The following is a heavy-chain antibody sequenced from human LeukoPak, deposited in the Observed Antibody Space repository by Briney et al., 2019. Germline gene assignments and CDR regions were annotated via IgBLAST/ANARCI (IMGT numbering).Heavy chain of an antibody. CDR1: GGSFSGYY. D-gene: IGHD3-10*01. CDR2: INHSGST. V-gene: IGHV4-34*01. CDR3: ARGRYYYGSGTNGYLDY. Sequence: SETLSLTCAVYGGSFSGYYWSWIRQPPGKGLEWMGEINHSGSTNYHPSLKSRVTLSLDTSNTQSSLKLSSVTAADTAVYYCARGRYYYGSGTNGYLDYWGQGTLVTVSS. J-gene: IGHJ4*02.